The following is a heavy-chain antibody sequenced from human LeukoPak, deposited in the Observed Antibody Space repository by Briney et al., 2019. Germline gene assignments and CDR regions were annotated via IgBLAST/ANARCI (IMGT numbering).Heavy chain of an antibody. D-gene: IGHD6-19*01. V-gene: IGHV4-4*02. J-gene: IGHJ6*02. CDR1: GGSISSSNW. Sequence: SETLSLTCAVSGGSISSSNWWSWVRQPPGKGLEWIGEICHSGSTNYNPSLKSRVTISVDKSKNQFSLKLSSVTAADTAVYYCARVIAVRAFPRNYYYGMDVWGQGTTVTVSS. CDR2: ICHSGST. CDR3: ARVIAVRAFPRNYYYGMDV.